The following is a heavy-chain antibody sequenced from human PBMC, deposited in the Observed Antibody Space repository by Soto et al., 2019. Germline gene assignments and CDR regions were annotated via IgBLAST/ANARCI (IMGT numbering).Heavy chain of an antibody. CDR1: GGSFSGYY. CDR3: ARGPDTFDY. D-gene: IGHD5-18*01. V-gene: IGHV4-34*01. Sequence: PSETLSLTCAVCGGSFSGYYWSWIRQPPGKGLEWIGEINHSGSTNYNPSLKSRVTISVDTSKNQFSLKLSSVTAADTAVYYCARGPDTFDYWGQGTLVTVSS. J-gene: IGHJ4*02. CDR2: INHSGST.